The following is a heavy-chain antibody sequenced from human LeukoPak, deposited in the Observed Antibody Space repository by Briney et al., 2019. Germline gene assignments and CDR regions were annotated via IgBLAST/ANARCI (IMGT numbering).Heavy chain of an antibody. J-gene: IGHJ4*02. Sequence: GGSLRLSCAASGFTFSSYGMHWVRQAPGKGLEGVAVISYDGSNKYYADSVKGRFTISRDNSKNTLYLQMNSLRAEDTAVYYCAKGSDYYDSSGYYLYYFDYWGQGTLVPVSS. D-gene: IGHD3-22*01. CDR1: GFTFSSYG. CDR3: AKGSDYYDSSGYYLYYFDY. V-gene: IGHV3-30*18. CDR2: ISYDGSNK.